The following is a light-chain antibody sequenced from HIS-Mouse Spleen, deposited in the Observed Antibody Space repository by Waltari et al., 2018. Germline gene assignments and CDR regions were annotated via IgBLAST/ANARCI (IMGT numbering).Light chain of an antibody. CDR1: QGISSY. J-gene: IGKJ1*01. Sequence: DIHLTQSPSFLSASVGDRVTITCRASQGISSYLSWYQQKPGKAPKLLIYAASTLQSGVPSRFSGSGSGTEFTLTISGLQTEDFATYYCQQLNSYPPTFGQGTKVEIK. V-gene: IGKV1-9*01. CDR3: QQLNSYPPT. CDR2: AAS.